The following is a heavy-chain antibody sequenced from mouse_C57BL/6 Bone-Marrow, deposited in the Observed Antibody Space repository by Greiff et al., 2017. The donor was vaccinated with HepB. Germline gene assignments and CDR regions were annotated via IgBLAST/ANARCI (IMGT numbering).Heavy chain of an antibody. Sequence: QVQLQQPGAELVMPGASVKLSCKASGYTLTSYWMHWVKQRPGQGLEWIGEIDPSDSYTNYNQKFKGKSTLTVDKSSSTAYMQLSSLTSEESAVYYCARENWDGDDFDYWGQGTTLTVSS. CDR1: GYTLTSYW. V-gene: IGHV1-69*01. J-gene: IGHJ2*01. D-gene: IGHD4-1*01. CDR3: ARENWDGDDFDY. CDR2: IDPSDSYT.